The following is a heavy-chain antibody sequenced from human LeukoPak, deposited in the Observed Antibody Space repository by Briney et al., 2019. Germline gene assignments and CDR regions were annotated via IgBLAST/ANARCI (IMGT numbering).Heavy chain of an antibody. CDR3: AYCSGGSCYSSPFDY. J-gene: IGHJ4*02. CDR1: GYAFTSYG. Sequence: ASVKVSCKASGYAFTSYGISWVRQAPGQGLEWMGWISAYNGNTNYAQKLQGRVTMTTDTSTSTAYMELRSLRSDDTAVYYCAYCSGGSCYSSPFDYWGQGTLVTVSS. D-gene: IGHD2-15*01. CDR2: ISAYNGNT. V-gene: IGHV1-18*01.